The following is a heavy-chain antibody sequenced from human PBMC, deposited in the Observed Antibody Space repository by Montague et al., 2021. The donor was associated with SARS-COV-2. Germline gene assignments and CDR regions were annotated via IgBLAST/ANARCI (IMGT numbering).Heavy chain of an antibody. CDR1: GDSISRGQYY. D-gene: IGHD3-16*02. CDR2: IYYRGTT. Sequence: TLSLTCSVSGDSISRGQYYWSWIRQPPGKGLEWIGYIYYRGTTYYNPSLKSRLTISVDTSKNEFSLKLTSVTAADTAVYYCARESLLGELSFSFDPWGQGTLVTVSS. V-gene: IGHV4-30-4*08. J-gene: IGHJ5*02. CDR3: ARESLLGELSFSFDP.